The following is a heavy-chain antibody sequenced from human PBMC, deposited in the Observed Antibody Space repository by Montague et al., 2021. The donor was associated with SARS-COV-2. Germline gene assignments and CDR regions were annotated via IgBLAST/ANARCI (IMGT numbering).Heavy chain of an antibody. V-gene: IGHV4-34*01. Sequence: SETLSLTCAVYGGSFSGYYCSWIRQPRGTGLELMGEINHSGSTNXNPSLKSRITISVDTSKNQFSLKLSSVTAADTAVYYCARGRTVTTFYYYYYYGMDVWGQGTTVTVSS. D-gene: IGHD4-17*01. CDR1: GGSFSGYY. CDR3: ARGRTVTTFYYYYYYGMDV. CDR2: INHSGST. J-gene: IGHJ6*02.